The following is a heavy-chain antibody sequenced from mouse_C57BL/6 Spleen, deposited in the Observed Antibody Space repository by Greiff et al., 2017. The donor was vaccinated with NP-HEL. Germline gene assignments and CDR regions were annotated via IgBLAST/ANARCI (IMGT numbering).Heavy chain of an antibody. V-gene: IGHV5-6*01. CDR2: ISSGGSYT. CDR3: ARESEPFDY. Sequence: EVKLVESGGDLVKPGGSLKLSCAASGFTFSSYGMSWVRQTPDKRLEWVATISSGGSYTYYPDSVKGRFTISRDNAKNTLYLQMSSLKSEDTAMYYCARESEPFDYWGQGTTLTVSS. CDR1: GFTFSSYG. J-gene: IGHJ2*01.